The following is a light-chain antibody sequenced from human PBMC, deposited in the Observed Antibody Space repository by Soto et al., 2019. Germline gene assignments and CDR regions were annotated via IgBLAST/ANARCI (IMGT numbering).Light chain of an antibody. V-gene: IGKV1-33*01. CDR2: GAS. CDR1: QDISNY. Sequence: DIQMTQSPSSLSASVGDRVTITCQASQDISNYLNWYQQKPGKAPKLLIYGASNLETGVPSRFSGSGSGTEFTLTISSLQPDDFATYYCQQSYSTPPTFGQGTKVDIK. J-gene: IGKJ1*01. CDR3: QQSYSTPPT.